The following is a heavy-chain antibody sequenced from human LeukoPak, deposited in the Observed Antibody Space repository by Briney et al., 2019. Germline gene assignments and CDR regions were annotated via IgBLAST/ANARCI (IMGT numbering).Heavy chain of an antibody. CDR3: ARFLATWDRYYMDV. J-gene: IGHJ6*03. D-gene: IGHD1-26*01. V-gene: IGHV3-30-3*01. CDR2: ISYDGSNK. CDR1: GFTFSSYA. Sequence: QPGGSLRLSCAASGFTFSSYAMHWVRQAPGKGLEWVAVISYDGSNKYYADSVKGRFTISRDNAKNSLYLQMNSLRAEDTAVYYCARFLATWDRYYMDVWGKGTTVSVS.